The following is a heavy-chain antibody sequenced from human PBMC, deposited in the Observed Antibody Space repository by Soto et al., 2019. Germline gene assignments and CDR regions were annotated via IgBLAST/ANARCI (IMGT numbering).Heavy chain of an antibody. D-gene: IGHD3-22*01. Sequence: GGSLRLSCAASGFTFSSYAMSWVRQAPGKGLEWVSVISISGDSTYYADSVKGRFTISRDNSKNTLYVQMNSLRAEDTAVYYCANYYDTGGYYPYAFDIWGQGTMVTVSS. CDR3: ANYYDTGGYYPYAFDI. CDR2: ISISGDST. CDR1: GFTFSSYA. J-gene: IGHJ3*02. V-gene: IGHV3-23*01.